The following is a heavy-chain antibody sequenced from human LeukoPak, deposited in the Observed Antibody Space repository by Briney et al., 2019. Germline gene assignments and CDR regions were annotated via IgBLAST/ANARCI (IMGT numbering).Heavy chain of an antibody. V-gene: IGHV4-34*01. CDR3: ATMRLEGSTDY. CDR1: GGSFSGYY. Sequence: SETLSLTCAVYGGSFSGYYWSWIRQPPGKGLEWIGEINHSGSTNYNPSLKSRVTISVDTSKNQFSLKLSSVTAADTAVYYCATMRLEGSTDYWGQGTLVTVSS. CDR2: INHSGST. J-gene: IGHJ4*02. D-gene: IGHD2-2*01.